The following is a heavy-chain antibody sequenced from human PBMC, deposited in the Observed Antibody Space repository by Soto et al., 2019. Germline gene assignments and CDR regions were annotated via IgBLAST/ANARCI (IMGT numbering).Heavy chain of an antibody. J-gene: IGHJ4*02. V-gene: IGHV3-21*01. Sequence: PGGSLRLSCAASGFTFSSYSMNWVRQAPGKGLEWVSSISSSSSYIYYADSVKGRFTISRDNAENSLYLQMNSLRAGDTAVYYCARVLRGYSGVEDYYDYWGQGA. CDR1: GFTFSSYS. D-gene: IGHD5-12*01. CDR2: ISSSSSYI. CDR3: ARVLRGYSGVEDYYDY.